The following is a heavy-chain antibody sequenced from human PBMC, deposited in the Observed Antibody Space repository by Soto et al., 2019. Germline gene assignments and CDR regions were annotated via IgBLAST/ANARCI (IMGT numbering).Heavy chain of an antibody. CDR1: GFTFTTYA. CDR2: ISGSGSDT. CDR3: AKGPVVGSSWYYYTMDV. D-gene: IGHD6-13*01. V-gene: IGHV3-23*01. J-gene: IGHJ6*02. Sequence: GGSLRLSCAASGFTFTTYAMSWVRQAPGKGLEWVSTISGSGSDTYYADSVKGRFTISRDNSKNTLYLQMNSLRVEDTAVYYCAKGPVVGSSWYYYTMDVWGQGTTVTVS.